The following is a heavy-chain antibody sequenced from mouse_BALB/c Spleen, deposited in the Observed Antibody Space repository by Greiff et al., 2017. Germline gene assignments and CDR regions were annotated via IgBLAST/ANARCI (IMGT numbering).Heavy chain of an antibody. Sequence: VQLQQSGPGLVKPSQSLSLTCTVTGYSITSDYAWNWIRQFPGNKLEWMGYISYSGSTSYNPSLKSRISITRDTSKNQFFLQLNSVTTEDTATYYCARYDGMGYAMDYWGQGTSVTVSS. D-gene: IGHD2-14*01. J-gene: IGHJ4*01. CDR3: ARYDGMGYAMDY. CDR1: GYSITSDYA. V-gene: IGHV3-2*02. CDR2: ISYSGST.